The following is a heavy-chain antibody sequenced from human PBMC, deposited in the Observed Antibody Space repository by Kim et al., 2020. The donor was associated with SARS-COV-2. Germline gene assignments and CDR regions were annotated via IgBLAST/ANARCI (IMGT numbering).Heavy chain of an antibody. CDR1: GGSISSGGYY. Sequence: SETLSLTCTVSGGSISSGGYYWSWIRQHPGKGLEWIGYIYYSGSTYYNPSLKSRVTISVDTSKNQFSLKLSSVTAADTAVYYCASLYSSGWYNNYYYGMDVWGQGTTVTVSS. D-gene: IGHD6-19*01. J-gene: IGHJ6*02. V-gene: IGHV4-31*03. CDR2: IYYSGST. CDR3: ASLYSSGWYNNYYYGMDV.